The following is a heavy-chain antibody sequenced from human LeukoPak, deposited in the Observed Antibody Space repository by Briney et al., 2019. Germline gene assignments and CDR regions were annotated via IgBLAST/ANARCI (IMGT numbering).Heavy chain of an antibody. J-gene: IGHJ6*02. CDR1: GFAFSSYA. CDR2: ISGSGGST. Sequence: GGSLRLSCAASGFAFSSYAMSWVRQAPGKGLEWVSAISGSGGSTYYADSVKGRLTISRDNSKNTLYLQMNSLRAEDTAVYYCAKDTPHGRDIVVVPAAIYAPGYYYGMDVWGQGTTVTVSS. CDR3: AKDTPHGRDIVVVPAAIYAPGYYYGMDV. V-gene: IGHV3-23*01. D-gene: IGHD2-2*01.